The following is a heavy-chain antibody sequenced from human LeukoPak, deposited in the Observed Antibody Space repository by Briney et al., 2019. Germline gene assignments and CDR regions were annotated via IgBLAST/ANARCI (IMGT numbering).Heavy chain of an antibody. CDR2: IFSNDEE. J-gene: IGHJ3*02. CDR1: GFSLSNARMG. D-gene: IGHD2-15*01. Sequence: ESGPTLVNPTETLTLTCTVSGFSLSNARMGVSWIRQPPGKALEWLAHIFSNDEESYSTSLKSRLTISKDTSKSQVVLTMTNMDPVDTATYYCARPDSLYCSGGSCYSSGAFDIWGQGTMVTVSS. V-gene: IGHV2-26*01. CDR3: ARPDSLYCSGGSCYSSGAFDI.